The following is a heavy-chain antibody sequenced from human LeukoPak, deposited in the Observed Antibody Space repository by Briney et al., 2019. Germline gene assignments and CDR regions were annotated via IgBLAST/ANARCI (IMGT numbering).Heavy chain of an antibody. CDR3: AREDVDIASTPLCDY. V-gene: IGHV3-11*05. J-gene: IGHJ4*02. CDR2: ISGSSSYT. D-gene: IGHD5/OR15-5a*01. Sequence: PGGSLRLSCVVSGFPFSDYYMSWIRQAPGKGLEWVSYISGSSSYTNSADSVKGRFTISRDNPKNSLFLQMNSLRAEDTAVYYCAREDVDIASTPLCDYWGQGALVTVSS. CDR1: GFPFSDYY.